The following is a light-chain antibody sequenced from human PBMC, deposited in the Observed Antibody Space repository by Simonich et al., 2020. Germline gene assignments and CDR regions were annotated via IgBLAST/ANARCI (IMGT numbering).Light chain of an antibody. Sequence: EIVMTQSPATLSVSPGERATLPCRARQSVSSNLAWYQQQPGQAPRLLIYGASTRATGIPARFSGSVSGTEFTLTISSMQSEDFAVYYCQQYNNWPPWTFGQGTKVEIK. CDR2: GAS. V-gene: IGKV3-15*01. CDR1: QSVSSN. J-gene: IGKJ1*01. CDR3: QQYNNWPPWT.